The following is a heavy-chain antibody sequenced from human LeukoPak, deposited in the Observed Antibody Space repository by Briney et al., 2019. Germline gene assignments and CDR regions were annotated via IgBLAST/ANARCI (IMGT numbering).Heavy chain of an antibody. D-gene: IGHD3-9*01. J-gene: IGHJ4*02. Sequence: SETLSLTCTVSGGSISSYYWSWIRQPPGKGMEWIGYIYYSGSTNYNPSLKSRVTISVDTSKNQFSLKLSSVTAADTAVYYCASFYDILTGIDYWGQGTLVTVSS. CDR2: IYYSGST. CDR3: ASFYDILTGIDY. CDR1: GGSISSYY. V-gene: IGHV4-59*01.